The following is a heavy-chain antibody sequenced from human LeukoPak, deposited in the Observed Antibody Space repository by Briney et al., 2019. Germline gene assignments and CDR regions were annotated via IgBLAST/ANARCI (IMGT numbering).Heavy chain of an antibody. Sequence: GASVKVSCKASGYTFTGYYMHWVRQAPGQGLEWMGWINPNSGGTNYAQKFQGRVTMTRDTSISTAYMELSRLRSDDTAVYYCARDSHCSSTSCPFDYWGQGTLVTVSS. D-gene: IGHD2-2*01. CDR1: GYTFTGYY. V-gene: IGHV1-2*02. CDR2: INPNSGGT. CDR3: ARDSHCSSTSCPFDY. J-gene: IGHJ4*02.